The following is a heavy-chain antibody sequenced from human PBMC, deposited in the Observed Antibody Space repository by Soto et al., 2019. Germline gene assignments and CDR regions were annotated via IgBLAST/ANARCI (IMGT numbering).Heavy chain of an antibody. CDR1: GYSISSSNW. CDR3: ARHNYGSGSTYFDY. D-gene: IGHD3-10*01. V-gene: IGHV4-28*01. CDR2: IYYSGTT. J-gene: IGHJ4*02. Sequence: PSETLSLTCAVSGYSISSSNWWGWIRQPPGKGLEWIGYIYYSGTTYYNPSLKSRVTMSVDTSKNQFSLKLNSMTAVDTAVYYCARHNYGSGSTYFDYWGQGTLVTVSS.